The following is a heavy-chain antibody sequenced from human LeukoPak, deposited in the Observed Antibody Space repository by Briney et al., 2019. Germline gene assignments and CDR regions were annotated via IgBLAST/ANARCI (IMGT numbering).Heavy chain of an antibody. J-gene: IGHJ5*02. CDR1: GYSFTSYW. V-gene: IGHV5-10-1*01. CDR2: IDPSDSYT. CDR3: ARLALYGSGMYGNWFDP. D-gene: IGHD3-10*01. Sequence: GESLKISYKGSGYSFTSYWISWVRQMPGKGLEWMGRIDPSDSYTNYSPSFQGHVTISADKSISTAYLQWSSLKASDTAMYYCARLALYGSGMYGNWFDPWGQGTLVTVSS.